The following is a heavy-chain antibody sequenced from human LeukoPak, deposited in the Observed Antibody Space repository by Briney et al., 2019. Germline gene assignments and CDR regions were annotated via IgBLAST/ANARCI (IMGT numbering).Heavy chain of an antibody. J-gene: IGHJ3*02. CDR1: AGSICTSC. CDR2: IYYSGTT. Sequence: PSETPPHICSSGAGSICTSCWSCILRPTGKGLQWIVYIYYSGTTNYNPPLKSRVTLSVDTSKYQFSMKLSSVTAADTAVYYCARGNYYGSGSYRGTAGAFDIWGQGTMVTVSS. V-gene: IGHV4-59*01. CDR3: ARGNYYGSGSYRGTAGAFDI. D-gene: IGHD3-10*01.